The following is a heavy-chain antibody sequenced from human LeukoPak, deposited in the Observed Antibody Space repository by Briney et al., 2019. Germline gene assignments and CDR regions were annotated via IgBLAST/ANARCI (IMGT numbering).Heavy chain of an antibody. V-gene: IGHV1-18*01. J-gene: IGHJ3*02. CDR3: AREGMATITRDAFDI. Sequence: GASVKVSCKASGYTFTSYGISWVRQAPGQGLEWMGWISAYNGNTNYAQKIQGRVTMTTDTSTSTAYMELRSLRSDETAVYYCAREGMATITRDAFDIWGQGTMVTVSS. CDR2: ISAYNGNT. CDR1: GYTFTSYG. D-gene: IGHD5-24*01.